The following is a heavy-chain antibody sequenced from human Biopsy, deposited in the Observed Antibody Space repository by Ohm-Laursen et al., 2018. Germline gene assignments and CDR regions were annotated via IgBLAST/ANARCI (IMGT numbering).Heavy chain of an antibody. D-gene: IGHD3-10*01. CDR2: INPRSGST. CDR1: GYNFPTHY. V-gene: IGHV1-46*01. Sequence: GASVKVSCKASGYNFPTHYMHWVRQAPGQGLEWMAMINPRSGSTFYAQSFQGRVTIVADKSTSTAYMELSSLRSDDTAIYYCATVRGLVWFGELIAWGQGTLVTVSS. CDR3: ATVRGLVWFGELIA. J-gene: IGHJ5*02.